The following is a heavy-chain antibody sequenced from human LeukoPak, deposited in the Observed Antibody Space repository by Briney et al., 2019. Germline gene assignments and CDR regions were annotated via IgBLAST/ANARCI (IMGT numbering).Heavy chain of an antibody. D-gene: IGHD3-22*01. V-gene: IGHV1-2*02. J-gene: IGHJ4*02. CDR1: GYTFTDYY. CDR2: INPNSGGT. CDR3: ARGRDSSTYYSGPGDY. Sequence: GASVKVSCKASGYTFTDYYMHWVRQAPGQGPEWMGWINPNSGGTNYAQNFQGRVTITRDTSISTAYMELSSLRSDDTAVHYCARGRDSSTYYSGPGDYWGQGTLITVSS.